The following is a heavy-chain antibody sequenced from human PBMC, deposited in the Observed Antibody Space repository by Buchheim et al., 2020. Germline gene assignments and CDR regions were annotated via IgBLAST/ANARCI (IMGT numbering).Heavy chain of an antibody. D-gene: IGHD3-22*01. CDR2: ISSSGSTI. V-gene: IGHV3-48*03. CDR3: AREYYYDSSGYYFDY. Sequence: EVQLVESGGGLVQPGGSLRLSCAASGFTFSSYEMNWVRQAPGKGLEWVSYISSSGSTIYYADSVKGRFTISRDNAKNSLYLQMNSLRAEGTAVYYCAREYYYDSSGYYFDYWGQGTL. J-gene: IGHJ4*02. CDR1: GFTFSSYE.